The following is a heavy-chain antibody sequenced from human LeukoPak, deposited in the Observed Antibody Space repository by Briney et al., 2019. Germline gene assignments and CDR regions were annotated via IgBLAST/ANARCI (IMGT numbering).Heavy chain of an antibody. V-gene: IGHV4-59*01. Sequence: SETLSLTCTVSGGSISSYYWSWIRQPPGKGLEWIGYIYYSGSTNYNPSLKSRVTISVDTSKNQFSLKLSSVTAADAAVYYCARLPRSGSYLVLSWGQGTLVTVSS. CDR1: GGSISSYY. J-gene: IGHJ5*02. CDR3: ARLPRSGSYLVLS. D-gene: IGHD1-26*01. CDR2: IYYSGST.